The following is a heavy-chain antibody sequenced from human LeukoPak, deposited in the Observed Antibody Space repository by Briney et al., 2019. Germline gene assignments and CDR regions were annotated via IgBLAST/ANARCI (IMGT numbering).Heavy chain of an antibody. CDR2: IWYDGSNQ. CDR1: GFSFSSYG. Sequence: GALRLSCAASGFSFSSYGIYWVRQAPGKGLEWVAVIWYDGSNQYYADSVKGRFTISRDNSGNTAYLQMNSPRVEDTAVYFCARWGAGATIDWGQGTLVTVSS. V-gene: IGHV3-33*07. D-gene: IGHD1-26*01. J-gene: IGHJ4*02. CDR3: ARWGAGATID.